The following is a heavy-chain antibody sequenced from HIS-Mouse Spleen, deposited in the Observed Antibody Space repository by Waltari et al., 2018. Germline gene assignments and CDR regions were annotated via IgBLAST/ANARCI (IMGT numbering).Heavy chain of an antibody. J-gene: IGHJ2*01. Sequence: QLQLQESGPGLVKPSETLSLTCTVSGGSISSSSYYWGWIRQPPGKGLEWIGSLYYSGSTYYNPSIKSRVTLSVGTAKNQFSLKLSAVTAAETAVYYGAREIPYSSSWYDWYFDLWGRGTLVTVSS. CDR1: GGSISSSSYY. D-gene: IGHD6-13*01. CDR2: LYYSGST. CDR3: AREIPYSSSWYDWYFDL. V-gene: IGHV4-39*07.